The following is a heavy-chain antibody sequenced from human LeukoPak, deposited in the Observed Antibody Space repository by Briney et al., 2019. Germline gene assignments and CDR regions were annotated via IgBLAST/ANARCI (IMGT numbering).Heavy chain of an antibody. J-gene: IGHJ6*03. CDR3: ASTTRGGTYYHYMDV. Sequence: GGSLRLSCAASGFTVSSNYMTWVRQAPGKGLEWVSVIYSGGSAYYADSVKGRFTVSRDNSKNTLYLQMNSLRAEDTAVYFCASTTRGGTYYHYMDVWGKGTTVTISS. CDR1: GFTVSSNY. D-gene: IGHD1-1*01. V-gene: IGHV3-53*01. CDR2: IYSGGSA.